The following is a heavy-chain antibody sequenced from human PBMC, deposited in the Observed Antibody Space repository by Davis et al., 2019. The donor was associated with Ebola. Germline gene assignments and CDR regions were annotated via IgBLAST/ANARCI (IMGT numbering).Heavy chain of an antibody. J-gene: IGHJ4*02. CDR3: ARRHNRPLLLWFGELSY. V-gene: IGHV3-74*01. Sequence: PGGSLRLSCAASGFTFSSYWMHWVRQAPGKGLVWVSRINSDESSTSYADSVKGRFTISRDNAKNTLYLQMNSLRAEDTAVYYCARRHNRPLLLWFGELSYWGQGTLVTVSS. D-gene: IGHD3-10*01. CDR2: INSDESST. CDR1: GFTFSSYW.